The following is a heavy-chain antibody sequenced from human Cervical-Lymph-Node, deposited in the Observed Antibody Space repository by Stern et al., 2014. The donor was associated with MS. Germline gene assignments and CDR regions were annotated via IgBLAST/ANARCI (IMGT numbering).Heavy chain of an antibody. CDR2: IKSTSDSGAA. Sequence: EDQLVESGGGLVKPGGSLRLSCVVSGLTFRNAWMSWVRQAPGKGLEWVGRIKSTSDSGAADYAAPVNGRFIISRDDAENTLYLDMSSLRTEDTATYYCTTEWYCGFTRCYTFEYWGQGNLVTVSA. CDR1: GLTFRNAW. CDR3: TTEWYCGFTRCYTFEY. J-gene: IGHJ4*02. V-gene: IGHV3-15*01. D-gene: IGHD2-21*01.